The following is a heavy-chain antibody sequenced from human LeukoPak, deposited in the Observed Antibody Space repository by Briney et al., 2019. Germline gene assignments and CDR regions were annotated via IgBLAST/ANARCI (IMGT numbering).Heavy chain of an antibody. CDR1: GGSISSYY. J-gene: IGHJ4*02. CDR2: IYYSGST. V-gene: IGHV4-59*01. D-gene: IGHD5-12*01. Sequence: SETLSLTCTVSGGSISSYYWSWIRQPPGKGLEWIGYIYYSGSTNYNPSLKSRVTISVDTSKNQFSLKLSSVTAADTAVYYCARAPGYSGYVLFDYWGQGTLVTVSS. CDR3: ARAPGYSGYVLFDY.